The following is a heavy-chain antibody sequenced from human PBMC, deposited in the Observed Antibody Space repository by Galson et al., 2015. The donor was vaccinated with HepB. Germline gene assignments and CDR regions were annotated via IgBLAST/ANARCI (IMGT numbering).Heavy chain of an antibody. D-gene: IGHD6-13*01. Sequence: SVKVSCKASGGTFSSYAISWVRQAPGQGLEWMGGIIPIFGTANYAQKFQGRVTITADESTSTAYMELSSLRAEDTAVYYCARVGAAAHNWFDPWGQGTLVTVSS. V-gene: IGHV1-69*13. CDR3: ARVGAAAHNWFDP. CDR1: GGTFSSYA. CDR2: IIPIFGTA. J-gene: IGHJ5*02.